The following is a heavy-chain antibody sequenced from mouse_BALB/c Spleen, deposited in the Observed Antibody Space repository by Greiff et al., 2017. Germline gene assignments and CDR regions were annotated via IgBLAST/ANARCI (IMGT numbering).Heavy chain of an antibody. V-gene: IGHV3-6*02. CDR1: GYSITSGYS. D-gene: IGHD2-4*01. CDR3: ASRSTMITTAWFAY. J-gene: IGHJ3*01. Sequence: EVQLQESGPGLVKPSQSLSLTCSVTGYSITSGYSWNWLRQFPGNKLEWMGYISYDGSNNYNPSLKNRISITRDTSKNQFFLKLNSVTTEDTATYYCASRSTMITTAWFAYWGQGTLVTVSA. CDR2: ISYDGSN.